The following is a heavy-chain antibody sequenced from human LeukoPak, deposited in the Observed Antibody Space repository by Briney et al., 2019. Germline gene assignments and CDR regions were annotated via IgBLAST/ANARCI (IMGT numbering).Heavy chain of an antibody. CDR2: IYYSGST. Sequence: SETLSLTCTVSGVSISSQYWSWLRQPPGKGLEWIGYIYYSGSTSDPSLKSRVTITLDTSKNQFSLKLSSVTATDTAVYFCARHWERQRTFDYWGQGTLVTVSS. J-gene: IGHJ4*02. CDR3: ARHWERQRTFDY. D-gene: IGHD1-26*01. CDR1: GVSISSQY. V-gene: IGHV4-59*08.